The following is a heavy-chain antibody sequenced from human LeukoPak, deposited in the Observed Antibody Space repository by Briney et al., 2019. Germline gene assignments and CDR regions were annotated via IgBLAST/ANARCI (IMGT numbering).Heavy chain of an antibody. D-gene: IGHD6-19*01. V-gene: IGHV1-2*02. CDR2: INPNSGGT. Sequence: ASVKVSCKASGYTFTGYYMHWVRQALGQGLEWMGWINPNSGGTNYAQKFQGRVTMTRDTSISTAYMELSRLRSDDTAVYYCAREAVAAITGSDYWGQGTLVTVSS. CDR3: AREAVAAITGSDY. J-gene: IGHJ4*02. CDR1: GYTFTGYY.